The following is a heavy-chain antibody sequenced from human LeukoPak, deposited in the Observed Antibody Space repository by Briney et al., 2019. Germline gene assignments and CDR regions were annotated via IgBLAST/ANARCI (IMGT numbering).Heavy chain of an antibody. CDR3: AGRPDTSMVPIFDY. CDR2: INPNSGGT. D-gene: IGHD5-18*01. J-gene: IGHJ4*02. V-gene: IGHV1-2*04. CDR1: GYTFTGYY. Sequence: GASVKVSCKASGYTFTGYYMHWVRQAPGQGLEWMGWINPNSGGTNYAQKFQGWVTMTRDTSISTAYMELSRLSSDDTAVYFCAGRPDTSMVPIFDYWGQGTLVTISS.